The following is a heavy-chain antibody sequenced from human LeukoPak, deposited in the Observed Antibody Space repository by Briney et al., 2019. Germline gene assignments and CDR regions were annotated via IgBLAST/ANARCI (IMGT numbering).Heavy chain of an antibody. Sequence: GGSLRLSCAASGFTFSSYAMSWVRQAPGKGLEWVSAISGSGGSTYYADSVKGRFTISRDNSKNTLYLQMSSLRAEDTAVYYCAKSQRNDQQVVQRIDYWGQGTLVTVSS. D-gene: IGHD2-2*01. CDR3: AKSQRNDQQVVQRIDY. J-gene: IGHJ4*02. V-gene: IGHV3-23*01. CDR2: ISGSGGST. CDR1: GFTFSSYA.